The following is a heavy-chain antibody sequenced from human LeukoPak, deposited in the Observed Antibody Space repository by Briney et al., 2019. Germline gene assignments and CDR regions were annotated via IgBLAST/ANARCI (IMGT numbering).Heavy chain of an antibody. V-gene: IGHV4-31*03. Sequence: SETLSLTCTVSGGFISSGAHYWSWIRQHPERGLEWIGYIYYSGSTNYNPSLKSRVAISADTSKNQFSLKLNSVTAADSAVYYCARNILVVASRSYYYYGMDVWGPGTTVTVSS. CDR2: IYYSGST. CDR1: GGFISSGAHY. J-gene: IGHJ6*01. CDR3: ARNILVVASRSYYYYGMDV. D-gene: IGHD2-21*01.